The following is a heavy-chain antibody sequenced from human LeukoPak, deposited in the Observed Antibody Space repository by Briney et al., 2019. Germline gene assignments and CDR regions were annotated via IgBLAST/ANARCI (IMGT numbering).Heavy chain of an antibody. J-gene: IGHJ4*02. CDR1: GYTFTSYG. CDR2: ISTINGNT. CDR3: ARGHSVWFGELVRVIDY. Sequence: GASVKVSCKASGYTFTSYGVTWVRQAPGQGLEWMGWISTINGNTNYAQKFQDRVTMTTDTSTSTAYMELRSLRSDDTAVYYCARGHSVWFGELVRVIDYWGQGTLVTVSS. V-gene: IGHV1-18*01. D-gene: IGHD3-10*01.